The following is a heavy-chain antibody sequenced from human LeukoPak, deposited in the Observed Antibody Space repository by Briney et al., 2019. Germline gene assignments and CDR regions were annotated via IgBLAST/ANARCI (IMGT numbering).Heavy chain of an antibody. CDR3: ARAPRYFGSGLYYFDF. J-gene: IGHJ4*02. V-gene: IGHV3-64*01. CDR1: GFTFSSYY. CDR2: ISASGDST. D-gene: IGHD3-10*01. Sequence: HPGGSLRLSCAASGFTFSSYYMHWVRQAPGKGLEYVSAISASGDSTYYTNSVKGRFTMSRDNSKNTLYLQMGSLRAEDMAVYYCARAPRYFGSGLYYFDFWGQGTLVTVSS.